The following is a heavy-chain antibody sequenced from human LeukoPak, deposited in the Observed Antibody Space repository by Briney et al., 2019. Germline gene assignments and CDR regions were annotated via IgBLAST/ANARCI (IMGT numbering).Heavy chain of an antibody. CDR1: GFTISRYE. V-gene: IGHV3-48*03. J-gene: IGHJ4*02. CDR3: ARDPPYYYDSSGYEGGDY. D-gene: IGHD3-22*01. Sequence: GGSLRLSCAASGFTISRYEMNWVRQAPGKGLEWVSYISSSGSTIYYADSVKGRFIISRDNAKNSLYLQMNSLRAEDTAVYYCARDPPYYYDSSGYEGGDYWGQGTLVTVSS. CDR2: ISSSGSTI.